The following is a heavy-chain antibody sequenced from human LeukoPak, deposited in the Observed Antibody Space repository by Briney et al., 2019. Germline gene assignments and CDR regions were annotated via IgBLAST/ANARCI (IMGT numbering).Heavy chain of an antibody. V-gene: IGHV5-51*01. D-gene: IGHD3-22*01. CDR1: GYSFTNYW. CDR2: IYPGDSDT. CDR3: ARQSSTAYCDSSGLPYDAFDI. J-gene: IGHJ3*02. Sequence: GESLKISCKGSGYSFTNYWIGWVRQMPGKGLEWMGIIYPGDSDTRYSPSFQGQVTISADKSISAAYLQWSSLKASDTAMYYCARQSSTAYCDSSGLPYDAFDIWGQGTMVTVSS.